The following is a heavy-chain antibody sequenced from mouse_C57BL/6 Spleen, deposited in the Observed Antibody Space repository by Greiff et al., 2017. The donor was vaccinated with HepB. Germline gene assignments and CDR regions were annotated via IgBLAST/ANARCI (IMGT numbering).Heavy chain of an antibody. CDR3: ARRGYYGSSYAMDY. Sequence: QVQLKQPGAELVKPGASVKMSCKASGYTFTSYWITWVKQRPGQGLEWIGDIYPGSGSTNYNEKFKSKATLTVDTSSSTAYMQLSSLTSEDSAVYYCARRGYYGSSYAMDYWGQGTSVTVSS. CDR1: GYTFTSYW. CDR2: IYPGSGST. V-gene: IGHV1-55*01. J-gene: IGHJ4*01. D-gene: IGHD1-1*01.